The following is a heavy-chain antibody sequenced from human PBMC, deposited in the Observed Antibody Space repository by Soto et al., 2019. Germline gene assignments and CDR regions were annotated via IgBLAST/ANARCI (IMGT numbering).Heavy chain of an antibody. Sequence: HPGGSLRLSCAASGSTFSPYAMSWVRQAPGKGLEWVSSISGSGGSTHYADSVKGRFTVSRDNSKRALSLQMSSLREEDTATYYCAKGLRRLLRTQYYYGLDVWGRGTTVTVSS. CDR2: ISGSGGST. CDR1: GSTFSPYA. CDR3: AKGLRRLLRTQYYYGLDV. V-gene: IGHV3-23*01. D-gene: IGHD3-10*01. J-gene: IGHJ6*02.